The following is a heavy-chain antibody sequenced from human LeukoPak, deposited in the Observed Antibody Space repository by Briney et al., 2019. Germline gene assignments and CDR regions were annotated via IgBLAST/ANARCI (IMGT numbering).Heavy chain of an antibody. Sequence: GGSLRLSCAASGFTFDDYAMHWVRHAPGKGLEWVSGVSWNSGSIGYADSVRGRFTISRDNAKNSLYLQMNSLRAEDTALYYCAKDNSYGSGSYGFDYWGQGTLVTVSS. CDR1: GFTFDDYA. CDR3: AKDNSYGSGSYGFDY. CDR2: VSWNSGSI. D-gene: IGHD3-10*01. V-gene: IGHV3-9*01. J-gene: IGHJ4*02.